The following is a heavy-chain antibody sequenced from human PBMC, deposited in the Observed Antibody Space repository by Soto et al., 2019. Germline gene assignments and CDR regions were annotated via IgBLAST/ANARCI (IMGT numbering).Heavy chain of an antibody. J-gene: IGHJ5*02. CDR1: GGSISSYY. D-gene: IGHD5-18*01. CDR3: ARGDVDTAIVA. CDR2: IYYSGST. Sequence: TVSGGSISSYYWSWIRQPPGKGLEWIGYIYYSGSTNYNPSLKSRVTISVDTSKNQFSLKLSSVTAADTAVYYCARGDVDTAIVAWGQGILVTVSS. V-gene: IGHV4-59*01.